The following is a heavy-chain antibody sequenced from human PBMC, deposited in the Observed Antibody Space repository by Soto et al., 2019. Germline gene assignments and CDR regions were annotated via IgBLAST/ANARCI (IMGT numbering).Heavy chain of an antibody. CDR1: GDSVSNNGAT. CDR2: AYYRSRWRY. Sequence: PSQILSLPCAICGDSVSNNGATWNWIRQSPSRGLEWLGRAYYRSRWRYDYATSVRGRITINPDTSKNQFSLQLNSVTPEDTAVYYCARDPPDFNSGFDYWGQGTPVTVSS. D-gene: IGHD2-15*01. J-gene: IGHJ4*02. V-gene: IGHV6-1*01. CDR3: ARDPPDFNSGFDY.